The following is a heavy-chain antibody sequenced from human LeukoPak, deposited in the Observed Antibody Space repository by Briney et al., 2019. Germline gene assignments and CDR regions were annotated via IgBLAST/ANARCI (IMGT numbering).Heavy chain of an antibody. D-gene: IGHD3-22*01. CDR2: ISSSGSTI. J-gene: IGHJ2*01. Sequence: PGGSLRLSCAASGFTFSDYYMSWIRQAPGKGLEWVSYISSSGSTIYYADSVKGRFTISRDNAKNSLYLQMNSLRAEDTAVYYCASVTMIVVAVPVWYFDLWGRGTLVTVSS. CDR1: GFTFSDYY. CDR3: ASVTMIVVAVPVWYFDL. V-gene: IGHV3-11*04.